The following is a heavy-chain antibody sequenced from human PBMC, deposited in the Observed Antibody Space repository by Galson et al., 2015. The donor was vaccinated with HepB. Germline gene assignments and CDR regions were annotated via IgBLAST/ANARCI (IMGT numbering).Heavy chain of an antibody. D-gene: IGHD6-19*01. Sequence: SVNVSCKASGYTCSSYGISWVRRAPGQGLEWMGCICADNWNTNYGQRLQGRVTMTTDTSTSTSYRELRSLRPDDTAVYYCAREWEGGAVDDQYYSGMDVWGQGTMVTVSS. CDR1: GYTCSSYG. V-gene: IGHV1-18*04. J-gene: IGHJ6*02. CDR2: ICADNWNT. CDR3: AREWEGGAVDDQYYSGMDV.